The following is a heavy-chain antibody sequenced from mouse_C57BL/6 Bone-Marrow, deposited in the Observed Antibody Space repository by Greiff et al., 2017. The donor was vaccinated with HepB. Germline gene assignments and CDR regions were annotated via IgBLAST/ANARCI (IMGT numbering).Heavy chain of an antibody. CDR3: AREGSSSWYFDV. J-gene: IGHJ1*03. Sequence: VQLQQSGAELAKPGASVKLSCKASGYTFTSYWMHWVKQRPGQGLEWIGDINPSSGYTKYNQKFKDKATLTADTSSSTAYMQLSSLTYEDAAVYYCAREGSSSWYFDVWGTGTTVTVSS. CDR2: INPSSGYT. V-gene: IGHV1-7*01. CDR1: GYTFTSYW. D-gene: IGHD1-1*01.